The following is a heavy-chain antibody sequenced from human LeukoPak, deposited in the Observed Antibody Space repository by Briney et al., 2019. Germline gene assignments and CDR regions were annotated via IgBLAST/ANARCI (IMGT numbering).Heavy chain of an antibody. CDR2: IKQDGSDK. CDR3: ARDESPRSGTTWYDGFDI. Sequence: GGSLRLSCAVSGFTFSNYWMTWVRQAPGRGLEWVANIKQDGSDKNYVDSVKGRFTISRDNAKNSLYLEMNSLRAEDTAVYYCARDESPRSGTTWYDGFDIWGQGTMVPVSS. D-gene: IGHD2-2*01. CDR1: GFTFSNYW. V-gene: IGHV3-7*04. J-gene: IGHJ3*02.